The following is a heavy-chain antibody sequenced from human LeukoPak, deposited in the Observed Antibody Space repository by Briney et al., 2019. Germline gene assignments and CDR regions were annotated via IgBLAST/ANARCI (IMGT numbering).Heavy chain of an antibody. CDR2: INPNSGGT. D-gene: IGHD2-21*02. J-gene: IGHJ5*02. Sequence: ASVKVSCKASGYTFTGYYMHWVRQAPGQGLEWMGWINPNSGGTNYAQKFQGRVTMTRDTSISTAYMELSRLRSGDTAVYYCARDRSRVVVTAANWFDPWGQGTLVTVSS. V-gene: IGHV1-2*02. CDR1: GYTFTGYY. CDR3: ARDRSRVVVTAANWFDP.